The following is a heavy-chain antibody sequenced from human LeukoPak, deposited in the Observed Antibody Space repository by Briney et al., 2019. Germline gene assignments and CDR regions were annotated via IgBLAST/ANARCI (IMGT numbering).Heavy chain of an antibody. J-gene: IGHJ4*02. CDR3: ARDRRRVGYGDYEGVLVFDY. CDR1: GGSISSSSYY. Sequence: SETLSLTCTVSGGSISSSSYYWGWIRQPPGKGLEWIGSIYYSGSTYYNPSLKSRVTISVDTSKNQFSLKLSSVTAADTAVYYCARDRRRVGYGDYEGVLVFDYWGQGTLVTVSS. V-gene: IGHV4-39*02. D-gene: IGHD4-17*01. CDR2: IYYSGST.